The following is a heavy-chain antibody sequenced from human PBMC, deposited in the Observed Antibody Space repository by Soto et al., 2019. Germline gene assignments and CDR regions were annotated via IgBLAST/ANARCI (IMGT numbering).Heavy chain of an antibody. J-gene: IGHJ6*03. V-gene: IGHV4-34*01. D-gene: IGHD2-2*01. CDR2: ISHSGST. CDR1: GGSFSDYY. Sequence: SETLSLTCAVYGGSFSDYYWSWIRQPPGKGLEWIGEISHSGSTNYNPSLKSRVTISLDTSMNQFSLKLSSVTAADTAVYYCARGLVVPADYYYYYYMDVWGKGTTVTVSS. CDR3: ARGLVVPADYYYYYYMDV.